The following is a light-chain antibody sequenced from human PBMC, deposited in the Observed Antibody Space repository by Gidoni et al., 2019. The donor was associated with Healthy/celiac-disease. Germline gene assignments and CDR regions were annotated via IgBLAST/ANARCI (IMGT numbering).Light chain of an antibody. CDR1: QSISSY. J-gene: IGKJ1*01. Sequence: DIQMTQSPSPLSAAVGDRVTITCRASQSISSYLNWYQQKPGKAPKLLIYAASSLQSGVPSRFSGGGSGTDFTLTISSLQPEDFATYYCQHRRTFGQGTKVEIK. V-gene: IGKV1-39*01. CDR3: QHRRT. CDR2: AAS.